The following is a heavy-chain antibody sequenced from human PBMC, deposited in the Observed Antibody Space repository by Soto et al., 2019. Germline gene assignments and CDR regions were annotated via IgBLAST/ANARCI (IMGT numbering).Heavy chain of an antibody. CDR2: ISYDGSNK. V-gene: IGHV3-30-3*01. Sequence: VGSLRLSCAASGFTFSSYAMHWVRQAPGKGLEWVAVISYDGSNKYYADSVKGRFTISRDNSKNTLYLQMNSLRAEDTAVYYCASGPRGMDVWGQGTTVTVSS. CDR3: ASGPRGMDV. J-gene: IGHJ6*02. CDR1: GFTFSSYA.